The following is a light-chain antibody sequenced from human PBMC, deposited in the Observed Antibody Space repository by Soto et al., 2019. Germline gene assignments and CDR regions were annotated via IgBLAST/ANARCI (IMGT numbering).Light chain of an antibody. V-gene: IGKV1-8*01. CDR3: RKYYSYLPT. J-gene: IGKJ1*01. CDR1: QGISSY. CDR2: AAS. Sequence: AIRITQSPSSFSASTGDRVTITCRASQGISSYLAWYQQKPGKAPKLLVYAASTLQSGVPSRFSGSGSGTDFTLTISCLQAEDFATYYCRKYYSYLPTFGQVS.